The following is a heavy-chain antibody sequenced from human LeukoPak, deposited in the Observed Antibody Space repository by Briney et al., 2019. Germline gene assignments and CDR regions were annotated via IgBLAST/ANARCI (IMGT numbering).Heavy chain of an antibody. V-gene: IGHV3-21*01. D-gene: IGHD1-26*01. J-gene: IGHJ3*02. CDR2: ISSSSSYI. CDR3: ARVTVGASYDAFDI. Sequence: GGSLRLSCAASGFTFSSYSMNWVRQAPGKGLEWVSSISSSSSYIYYADSVKGRFTISRDNAKNSLYLQMNSLRAEDTAVYYCARVTVGASYDAFDIWGQGTLVIVSS. CDR1: GFTFSSYS.